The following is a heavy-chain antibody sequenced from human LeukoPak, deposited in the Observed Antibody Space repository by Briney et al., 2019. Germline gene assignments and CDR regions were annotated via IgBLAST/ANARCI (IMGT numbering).Heavy chain of an antibody. CDR1: GYTFTGYY. CDR3: ARVAVVGATFDY. CDR2: INPNSGGT. J-gene: IGHJ4*02. D-gene: IGHD1-26*01. V-gene: IGHV1-2*06. Sequence: ASVKVSCKASGYTFTGYYMHWMRQAPGQGLEWMGRINPNSGGTNYAQKFQGRVTMTRDTSISTAYMELSRLRSDDTAVYYCARVAVVGATFDYWGQGTLVTVSS.